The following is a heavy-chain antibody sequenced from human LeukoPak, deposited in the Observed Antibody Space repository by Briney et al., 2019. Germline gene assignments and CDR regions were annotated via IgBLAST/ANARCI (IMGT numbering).Heavy chain of an antibody. D-gene: IGHD6-25*01. CDR1: GGSVSSGISY. J-gene: IGHJ5*02. Sequence: SETLSLTCSVSGGSVSSGISYWSWIRQPPGEGLEWIAYISDSGGSDYNPSLRGRVTISLDTSKNQFSLRLTFVTAADTAVYYCARDGGEFRSSGYHQWFDPWGQGTLVTVSS. V-gene: IGHV4-61*01. CDR2: ISDSGGS. CDR3: ARDGGEFRSSGYHQWFDP.